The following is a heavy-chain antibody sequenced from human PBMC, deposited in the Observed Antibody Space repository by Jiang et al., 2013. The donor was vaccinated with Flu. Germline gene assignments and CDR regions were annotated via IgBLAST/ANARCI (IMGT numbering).Heavy chain of an antibody. V-gene: IGHV3-30*01. CDR3: ARDPTARGYSSSWYFDY. CDR2: ISFNGNYK. Sequence: QLLESGGGVVQPGRSLRLSCEASGFTFSDYAMHWVRQAPGKGLEWVALISFNGNYKYYADSVKGRFTISRDNSKNTLYVQMNSLRDEDTALYYCARDPTARGYSSSWYFDYWAWEPWSPSPQ. J-gene: IGHJ4*02. CDR1: GFTFSDYA. D-gene: IGHD6-13*01.